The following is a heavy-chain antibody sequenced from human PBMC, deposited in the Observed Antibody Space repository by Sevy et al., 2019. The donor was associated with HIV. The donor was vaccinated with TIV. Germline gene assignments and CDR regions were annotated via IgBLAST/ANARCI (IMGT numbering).Heavy chain of an antibody. CDR2: ISYDGNSK. J-gene: IGHJ4*02. V-gene: IGHV3-30*18. Sequence: GGSLRLSCAASGFIFSSYGMHWVRQAPGKGLEWVTIISYDGNSKYYEDSVKGRFTISRDNSENILYLQMNSLRTDDTAVYYCVKGGVTWELLDYWGQGTLVTVSS. CDR1: GFIFSSYG. D-gene: IGHD1-26*01. CDR3: VKGGVTWELLDY.